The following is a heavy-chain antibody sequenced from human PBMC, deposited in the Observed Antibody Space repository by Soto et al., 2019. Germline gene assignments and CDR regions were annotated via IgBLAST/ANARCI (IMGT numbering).Heavy chain of an antibody. CDR1: GFTFSSYG. D-gene: IGHD2-15*01. V-gene: IGHV3-30*18. Sequence: QVQLVESGGGVVQPGRSLRLSCAASGFTFSSYGMHWVRQAPGKGLEWVAVISYDGSNKYYADSVKGRFTISRDNSKNTLYLQMNSLRAEDTAVYYCAKGREDIVVVVAATPFDYWGQGTLVTVSS. CDR2: ISYDGSNK. CDR3: AKGREDIVVVVAATPFDY. J-gene: IGHJ4*02.